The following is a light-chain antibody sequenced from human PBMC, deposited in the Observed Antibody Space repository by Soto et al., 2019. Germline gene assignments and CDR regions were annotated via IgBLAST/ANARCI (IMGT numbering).Light chain of an antibody. CDR1: QSVSSSY. CDR3: QQYNNWPFS. Sequence: PGERVTLSCRASQSVSSSYLTWYQQKPGQAPRLLIYGASTRATGVPARFSGSGSGTEFTLTISGLQSEDFALYFCQQYNNWPFSFGPGTRLEIK. V-gene: IGKV3-15*01. CDR2: GAS. J-gene: IGKJ5*01.